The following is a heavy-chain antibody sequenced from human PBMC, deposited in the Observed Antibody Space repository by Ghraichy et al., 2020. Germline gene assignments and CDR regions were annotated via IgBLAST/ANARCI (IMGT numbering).Heavy chain of an antibody. CDR2: IDLDDDK. J-gene: IGHJ6*04. CDR3: ARIRTTMVRGINEYYYGMDV. Sequence: SGPTLVKPTQNLTQTCPFSGFSLSTSGMCVSWIRKPQGKTLKWLARIDLDDDKYHSTSLKNKLNISKDTSKNQVVLTMTNMDPVDTATYYCARIRTTMVRGINEYYYGMDVWGKKTTVSVAS. V-gene: IGHV2-70*11. D-gene: IGHD3-10*01. CDR1: GFSLSTSGMC.